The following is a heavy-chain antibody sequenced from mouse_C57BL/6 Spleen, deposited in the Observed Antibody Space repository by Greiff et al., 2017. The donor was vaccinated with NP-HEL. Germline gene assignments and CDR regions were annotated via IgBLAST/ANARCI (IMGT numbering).Heavy chain of an antibody. CDR2: IYPGDGDT. J-gene: IGHJ3*01. CDR1: GYAFSSYW. D-gene: IGHD2-4*01. V-gene: IGHV1-80*01. CDR3: ARGIYYDYDEGAWFAY. Sequence: VQVVESGAELVKPGASVKISCKASGYAFSSYWMNWVKQRPGKGLEWIGEIYPGDGDTNYNGKFKGKATLTADKSSSTAYMQLSSLTSEDSAVYFCARGIYYDYDEGAWFAYWGQGTLVTVSA.